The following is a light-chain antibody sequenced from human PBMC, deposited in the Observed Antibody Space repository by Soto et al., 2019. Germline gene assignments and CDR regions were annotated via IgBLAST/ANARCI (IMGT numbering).Light chain of an antibody. J-gene: IGLJ1*01. V-gene: IGLV1-51*02. Sequence: QCVLTQPPSVSAAPGQKVTISCSGSSSNIGNNYVSWYQQLPGTAPKLLIYENNKRPSGIPDRFSGSKSGTSATLGITGLQTGDEADYYCRTWDSSLSAGGVFGTGTKVTVL. CDR3: RTWDSSLSAGGV. CDR2: ENN. CDR1: SSNIGNNY.